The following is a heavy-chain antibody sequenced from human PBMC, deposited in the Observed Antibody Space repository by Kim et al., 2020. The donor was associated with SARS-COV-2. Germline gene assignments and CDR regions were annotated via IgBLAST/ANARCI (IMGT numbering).Heavy chain of an antibody. D-gene: IGHD6-13*01. J-gene: IGHJ4*02. CDR3: ARDRSSSWPDFDY. Sequence: YAKGFTGRFVFSLDTSVSTAYLQISSLKAEDTAVYYCARDRSSSWPDFDYWGQGTLVTVSS. V-gene: IGHV7-4-1*02.